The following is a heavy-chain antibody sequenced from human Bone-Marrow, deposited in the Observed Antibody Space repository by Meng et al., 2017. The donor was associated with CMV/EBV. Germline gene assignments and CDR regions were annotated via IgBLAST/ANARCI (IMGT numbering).Heavy chain of an antibody. Sequence: SETLSLTCTVYGGSFSGYYWSWIRQPPGKGLEWIGEINHSGSTNYNPSLKSRVTISVDTSKNQFPLKLSSVTAADTAVYYCASLRTWIQRWGQGTLVTVSS. CDR2: INHSGST. D-gene: IGHD5-18*01. CDR1: GGSFSGYY. V-gene: IGHV4-34*01. CDR3: ASLRTWIQR. J-gene: IGHJ4*02.